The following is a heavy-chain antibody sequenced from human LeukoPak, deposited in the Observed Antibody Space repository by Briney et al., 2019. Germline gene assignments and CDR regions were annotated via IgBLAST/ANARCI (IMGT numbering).Heavy chain of an antibody. D-gene: IGHD6-13*01. CDR1: GYTFTSYY. CDR3: AREGPTHTRYSSSWYGQRAFDI. V-gene: IGHV1-46*03. CDR2: INPSGGST. Sequence: ASVKVSCKASGYTFTSYYMHWVRQAPGQGLEWMGIINPSGGSTSYAQRFQGRVTMTRDTSTSTVYMELSSLRSEDTAVYYCAREGPTHTRYSSSWYGQRAFDIWGQGTMVTVSS. J-gene: IGHJ3*02.